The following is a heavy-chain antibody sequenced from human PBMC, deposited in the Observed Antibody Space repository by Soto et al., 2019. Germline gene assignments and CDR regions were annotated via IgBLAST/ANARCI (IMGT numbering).Heavy chain of an antibody. V-gene: IGHV1-69*11. CDR2: IIPFRGTA. Sequence: QVQLVQSGAEVKKPGSSVKVSCKASGDTFSSYVLSWVREAPGQGLEWMGGIIPFRGTADYAQRCQGRVTIAADEATSTVYMELRSLRSEDTAVYYCASSPFGEGGICYGVDVWGQWTTVTVS. CDR3: ASSPFGEGGICYGVDV. J-gene: IGHJ6*02. CDR1: GDTFSSYV. D-gene: IGHD3-3*01.